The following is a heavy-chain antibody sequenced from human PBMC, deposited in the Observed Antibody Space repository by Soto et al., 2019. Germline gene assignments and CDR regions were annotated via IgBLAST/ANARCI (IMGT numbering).Heavy chain of an antibody. J-gene: IGHJ4*02. CDR2: IFYSGGT. V-gene: IGHV4-31*03. CDR3: ARDRRGPLGYYFDS. Sequence: PSETLSLTCTVSGGSIRTSGHYWSWIRQHPGKGLEWIGYIFYSGGTYYNPSLQSRLAISIDTSKNQFSLNLNSVTAADTAVYYCARDRRGPLGYYFDSWGQGMLVTVSS. CDR1: GGSIRTSGHY. D-gene: IGHD3-16*01.